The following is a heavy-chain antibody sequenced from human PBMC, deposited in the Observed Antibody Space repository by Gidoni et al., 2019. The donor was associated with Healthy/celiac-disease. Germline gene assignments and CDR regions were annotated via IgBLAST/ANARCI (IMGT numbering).Heavy chain of an antibody. CDR2: ISSSSSYI. D-gene: IGHD2-2*02. V-gene: IGHV3-21*01. CDR3: ARDRYRARDFDY. J-gene: IGHJ4*02. Sequence: EVQLVESGGGMVKPGGSLRLSCAASGFTFSSYSMNWVRQAPEKGLEWVSSISSSSSYIYYADSVKGRFTISRDNAKNSLYLQMNSLRAEDTAVYYCARDRYRARDFDYWGQGTLVTVSS. CDR1: GFTFSSYS.